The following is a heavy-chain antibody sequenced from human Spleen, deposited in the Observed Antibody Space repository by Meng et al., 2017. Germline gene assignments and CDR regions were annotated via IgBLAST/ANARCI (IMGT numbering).Heavy chain of an antibody. CDR2: IYWDDDK. J-gene: IGHJ4*02. D-gene: IGHD1-26*01. Sequence: QITLKESGPTLVKPTQTLTLTCTFSGFSLSTSGVGVGWIRQPPGKALEWLALIYWDDDKRYSPSLKSRLTITRDTSKNQVVLTMTNMDPVDTATYYCAHSWDSGTYPPYFDYWGQGTLVTVSS. CDR3: AHSWDSGTYPPYFDY. V-gene: IGHV2-5*02. CDR1: GFSLSTSGVG.